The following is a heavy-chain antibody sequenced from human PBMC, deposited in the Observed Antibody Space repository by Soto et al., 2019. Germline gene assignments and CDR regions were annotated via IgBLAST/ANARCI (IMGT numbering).Heavy chain of an antibody. J-gene: IGHJ4*02. D-gene: IGHD3-3*01. CDR2: IKSKTDGGTT. V-gene: IGHV3-15*01. Sequence: PGGSLRLSCAASGFTFSNAWMSWVRQAPGKGLEWVGRIKSKTDGGTTDYAAPVKGRFTISRDDSKNTLYLQMNSLKTEDTAVYYCTGRFLEWLLTFDYWGQGTLVTVSS. CDR1: GFTFSNAW. CDR3: TGRFLEWLLTFDY.